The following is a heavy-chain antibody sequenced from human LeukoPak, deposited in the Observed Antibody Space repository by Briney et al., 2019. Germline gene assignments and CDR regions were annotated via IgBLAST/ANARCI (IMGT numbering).Heavy chain of an antibody. CDR3: AGGIFGVVINAFHI. D-gene: IGHD3-3*01. CDR2: TYNSGST. J-gene: IGHJ3*02. Sequence: NPSETLSLTCTVSGGSISSTSYYWGWIRQPPGKGLEWIGDTYNSGSTNHNPSLQSRVTISVDTSKNQFSLKLSSVTAADTAVYYCAGGIFGVVINAFHIWGPGTMVTVSS. CDR1: GGSISSTSYY. V-gene: IGHV4-61*05.